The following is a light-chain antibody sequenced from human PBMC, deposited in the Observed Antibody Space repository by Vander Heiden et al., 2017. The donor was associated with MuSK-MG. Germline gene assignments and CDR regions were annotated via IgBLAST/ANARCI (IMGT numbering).Light chain of an antibody. CDR1: QDIDSA. V-gene: IGKV1-39*01. CDR2: AAS. Sequence: DMQMTEAPSSMFASVGDRVTITCRASQDIDSAVDWYQQKSGNAPEVLIFAASSLQSGVPARFSGSGSGTDFSLTITRLRPEDFATYYCQQSYSMPRTFGQGTRVEVK. J-gene: IGKJ1*01. CDR3: QQSYSMPRT.